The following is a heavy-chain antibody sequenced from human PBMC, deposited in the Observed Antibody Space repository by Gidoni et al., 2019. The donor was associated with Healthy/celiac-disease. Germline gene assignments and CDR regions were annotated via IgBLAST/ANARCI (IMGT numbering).Heavy chain of an antibody. CDR1: GCSIISYY. J-gene: IGHJ2*01. CDR2: IYYSGST. Sequence: QLQLQESGPGLVKPSETLSLTCTVSGCSIISYYWSWIRQPPGKGLEWIGYIYYSGSTNYNPSLKSRVTISVDTSKNQFSLKLSSVTAADTAVYYCARHGFDASGYYRHWYFDLWGRGTLVTVSS. CDR3: ARHGFDASGYYRHWYFDL. V-gene: IGHV4-59*08. D-gene: IGHD3-22*01.